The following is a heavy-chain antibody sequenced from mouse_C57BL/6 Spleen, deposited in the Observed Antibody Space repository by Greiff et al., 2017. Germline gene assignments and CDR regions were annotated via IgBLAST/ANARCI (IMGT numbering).Heavy chain of an antibody. J-gene: IGHJ4*01. Sequence: EVKLQESGPGLVKPSQSLSLTCSVTGYSITSGYYWNWIRQFPGNKLEWMGYISYDGSNNYNPSLKNRISITRDTSKNQFFLKLNSVTTEDTATYYCARDGLQTAHDYAMDYWGQGTSVTVSS. D-gene: IGHD3-2*02. V-gene: IGHV3-6*01. CDR2: ISYDGSN. CDR3: ARDGLQTAHDYAMDY. CDR1: GYSITSGYY.